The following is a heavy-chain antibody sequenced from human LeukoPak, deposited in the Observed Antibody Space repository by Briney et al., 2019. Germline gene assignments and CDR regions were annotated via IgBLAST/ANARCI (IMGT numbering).Heavy chain of an antibody. V-gene: IGHV3-23*01. D-gene: IGHD3-22*01. Sequence: GGSLRLSCAASGFTFSSYAMSWVRQAPGKGLEWVSAISGSGGSTYYADSVKGRFTISRDNSKNTLYLQMNSLKTEDTAVYYCTTITNYYDSSGWPDYWGQGTLVTVSS. CDR1: GFTFSSYA. CDR2: ISGSGGST. CDR3: TTITNYYDSSGWPDY. J-gene: IGHJ4*02.